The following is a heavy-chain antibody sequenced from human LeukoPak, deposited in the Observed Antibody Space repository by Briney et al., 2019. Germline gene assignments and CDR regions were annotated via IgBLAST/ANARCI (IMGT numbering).Heavy chain of an antibody. J-gene: IGHJ4*02. D-gene: IGHD6-19*01. CDR1: GGSFSGYY. CDR3: ARHPRSGWYIQPIDY. Sequence: SETLSLTCAVYGGSFSGYYWSWIRQPPGKGLEWIGEINHSGSTNYNPSLKSRVTISVDTSKNQFSLKLSSVTAADTAVYYCARHPRSGWYIQPIDYWGQGTLVTVSS. V-gene: IGHV4-34*01. CDR2: INHSGST.